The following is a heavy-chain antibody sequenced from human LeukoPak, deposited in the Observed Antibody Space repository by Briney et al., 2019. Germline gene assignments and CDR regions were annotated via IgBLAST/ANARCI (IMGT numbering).Heavy chain of an antibody. D-gene: IGHD1-26*01. Sequence: GGSLRLSCAASGFTFSSYNMNWVRQAPGKGLEWVSSITSSSTYIYYADSVKGRFTISRDNARNSLYLQMNSLRVEDTAVYYCARDPYSGNCGDYYYYYMDVWGKGTTVTISS. CDR3: ARDPYSGNCGDYYYYYMDV. J-gene: IGHJ6*03. CDR1: GFTFSSYN. CDR2: ITSSSTYI. V-gene: IGHV3-21*01.